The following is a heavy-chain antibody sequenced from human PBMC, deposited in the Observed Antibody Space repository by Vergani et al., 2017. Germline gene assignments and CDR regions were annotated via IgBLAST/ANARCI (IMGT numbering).Heavy chain of an antibody. Sequence: EVQLLESGGGLVQPGGSLRLSCAASGFTFSSYAMSWVRQAPGKGLEWVSAISGSGGTIYYADSVKGRFTISRDNAKNSVYLQMNSLRAEDAAVYYCARDDYRNYMYYFDYWGQGALVSVSS. CDR2: ISGSGGTI. CDR1: GFTFSSYA. D-gene: IGHD4-11*01. CDR3: ARDDYRNYMYYFDY. J-gene: IGHJ4*02. V-gene: IGHV3-23*01.